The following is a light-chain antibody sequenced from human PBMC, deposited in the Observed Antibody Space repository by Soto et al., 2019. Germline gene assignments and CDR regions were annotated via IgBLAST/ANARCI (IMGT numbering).Light chain of an antibody. CDR2: WAS. CDR1: QSILHSSNNRNY. Sequence: DIVMTQSPDSLAVSLGERANINCKSSQSILHSSNNRNYLAWYQQKPGQPPKLLIYWASTRDSGVPDRFSGSGSGTDFTLTISSLQTEDVAVYYCQQYYSVPRTFGQGTKVEVK. J-gene: IGKJ1*01. CDR3: QQYYSVPRT. V-gene: IGKV4-1*01.